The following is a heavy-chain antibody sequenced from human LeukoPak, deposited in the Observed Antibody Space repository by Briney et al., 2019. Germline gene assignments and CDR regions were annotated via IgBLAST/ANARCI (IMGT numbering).Heavy chain of an antibody. CDR2: INPNSGGT. V-gene: IGHV1-2*02. CDR3: ARPGATVVTATDY. Sequence: ASVKVSCKASGYTFTGYYMHWVRQAPGQGLEWMGWINPNSGGTNYAQKFQGRVTMTRDTSISTAYMELSRLRSDDTAVYYCARPGATVVTATDYWGQGTLVTVSS. CDR1: GYTFTGYY. J-gene: IGHJ4*02. D-gene: IGHD4-23*01.